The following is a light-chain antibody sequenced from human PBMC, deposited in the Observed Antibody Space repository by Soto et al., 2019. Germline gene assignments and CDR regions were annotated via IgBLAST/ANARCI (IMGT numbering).Light chain of an antibody. CDR1: SSDVGTYDL. V-gene: IGLV2-8*01. Sequence: QSVLTQPASVSGSPGQSITISCTGTSSDVGTYDLVSWYQHHPGAAPKLMIYEVTKRPSDIPDRFSGSKSGNTASLTVSGLQAEDEADYYCSSYAGTNNYVFGTGTKV. CDR2: EVT. J-gene: IGLJ1*01. CDR3: SSYAGTNNYV.